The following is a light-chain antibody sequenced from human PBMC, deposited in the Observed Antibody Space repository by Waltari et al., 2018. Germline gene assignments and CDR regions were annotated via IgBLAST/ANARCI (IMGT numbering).Light chain of an antibody. J-gene: IGKJ4*01. CDR3: QQYNNWPLT. CDR1: QTLSSY. V-gene: IGKV3-15*01. CDR2: RAS. Sequence: EIVLTQSPATLSLSPGDRANLSCRASQTLSSYVSWYQQRPGQAPRLFIYRASTRATSIPARISGSGSGTEFTLTISSLQSEDFAFYYCQQYNNWPLTFGGGTKVEIK.